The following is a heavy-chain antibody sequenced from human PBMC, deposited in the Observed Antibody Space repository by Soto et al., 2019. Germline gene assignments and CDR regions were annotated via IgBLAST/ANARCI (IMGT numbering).Heavy chain of an antibody. CDR3: ARVGGFGATTIDY. D-gene: IGHD3-10*01. J-gene: IGHJ4*02. CDR1: GGSISSGDYY. Sequence: SETLSLTCTVSGGSISSGDYYWNWIRQPPGKGLEWIGYIYYSGSTYYNPSLKSRVTISVDTSKNQFSLKLSSVTAADTAVYYCARVGGFGATTIDYWGQGTLVTVSS. CDR2: IYYSGST. V-gene: IGHV4-30-4*01.